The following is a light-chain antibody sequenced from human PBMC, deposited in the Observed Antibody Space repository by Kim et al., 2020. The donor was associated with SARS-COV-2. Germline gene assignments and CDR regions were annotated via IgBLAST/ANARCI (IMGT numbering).Light chain of an antibody. CDR3: QHYGTSPFT. CDR1: QSVSSNY. CDR2: GAS. J-gene: IGKJ3*01. Sequence: EIVLTQSPGTLSLSPGERATLSCRASQSVSSNYLAWYQQKPGQAPRLLFYGASSRAIGIPDRFSGSGSGTDFTLTISRLEPEDFAVYYCQHYGTSPFTFGPGTKVDIK. V-gene: IGKV3-20*01.